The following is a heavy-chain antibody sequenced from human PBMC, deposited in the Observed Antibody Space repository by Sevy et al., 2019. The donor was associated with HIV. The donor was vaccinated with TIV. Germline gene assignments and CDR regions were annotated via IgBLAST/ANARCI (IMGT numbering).Heavy chain of an antibody. J-gene: IGHJ6*02. V-gene: IGHV3-23*01. Sequence: VGSLRLSCAASGFTFSSYAMSWVRQAPGKGLEWVSAISGSGGSTYYADSVKGRFTISRDNSKNTLYLQMNSLRAEDTAVYYCAKDGSSGCYEVSGPYYYYGMDVWGQGTTVTVSS. CDR2: ISGSGGST. CDR3: AKDGSSGCYEVSGPYYYYGMDV. CDR1: GFTFSSYA. D-gene: IGHD6-19*01.